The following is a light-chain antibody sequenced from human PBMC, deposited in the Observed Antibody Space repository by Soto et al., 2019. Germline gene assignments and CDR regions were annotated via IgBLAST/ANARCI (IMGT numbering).Light chain of an antibody. CDR3: QQYGSSPRT. Sequence: IVLTQSPGPLSLSPGERATLSCRASHSVSCKYLARYQQKPGQGPRLLIFGASSRLTGIPDRFSGSGSGTDFTLTISRLEPEDVGVYYCQQYGSSPRTFGQGTKVQIK. CDR2: GAS. V-gene: IGKV3-20*01. J-gene: IGKJ2*02. CDR1: HSVSCKY.